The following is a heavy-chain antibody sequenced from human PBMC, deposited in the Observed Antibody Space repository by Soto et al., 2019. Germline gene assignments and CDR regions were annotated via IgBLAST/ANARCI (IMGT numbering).Heavy chain of an antibody. D-gene: IGHD6-13*01. CDR1: GFTFSTYS. J-gene: IGHJ4*02. Sequence: GGSLRLSCAASGFTFSTYSMNWVRQAPGKGLEWVSSISRSSNYIYYADSVKGRFTISRDNAKNSLYPQMNSLRAEDTALYYCARDLAAAGTWSYWGQGTLVTVSS. CDR2: ISRSSNYI. CDR3: ARDLAAAGTWSY. V-gene: IGHV3-21*01.